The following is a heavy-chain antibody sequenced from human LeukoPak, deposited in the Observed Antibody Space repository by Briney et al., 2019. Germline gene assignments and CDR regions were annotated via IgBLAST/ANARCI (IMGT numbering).Heavy chain of an antibody. V-gene: IGHV3-23*01. CDR2: ISGSGVST. CDR3: AKDGPLVGPYYFDY. D-gene: IGHD1-26*01. Sequence: GGSLRLSCAASGFTFTSYAMNWVRQAPGRGLEWVSAISGSGVSTYYADSVKGRFTISRDNSKNMLYLQMNSLRAEDTAVYYCAKDGPLVGPYYFDYWGQGTLVTVSS. J-gene: IGHJ4*02. CDR1: GFTFTSYA.